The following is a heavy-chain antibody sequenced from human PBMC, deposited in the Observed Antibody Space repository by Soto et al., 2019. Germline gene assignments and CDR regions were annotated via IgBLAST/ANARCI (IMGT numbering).Heavy chain of an antibody. CDR1: GGSISSSDW. D-gene: IGHD4-17*01. Sequence: QVQLQESGPGLMKPSGTLSLTCAVSGGSISSSDWWSWVRQPPGKGLEWIGEIYHSGNTNYNPSLKSRVTISLDKSKNQFSLKLSSVTAADTAVYYCARDPGDGDYEGYYYYGMDVWGQGTTVTVSS. CDR3: ARDPGDGDYEGYYYYGMDV. J-gene: IGHJ6*02. V-gene: IGHV4-4*02. CDR2: IYHSGNT.